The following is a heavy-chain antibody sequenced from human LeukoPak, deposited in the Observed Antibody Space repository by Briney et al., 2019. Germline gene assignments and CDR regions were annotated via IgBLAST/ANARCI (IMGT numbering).Heavy chain of an antibody. D-gene: IGHD3-10*01. Sequence: PSETLSLTCTVSGGSISSSSYYWGWIRQPPGKGLEWIGSIYYSGSTYYNPSLKSRVTISVDTSKNQFSLKLSSVTAADTAVYYCARADYYGSMKYDAFDIWGQGTMVTVSS. CDR1: GGSISSSSYY. CDR2: IYYSGST. V-gene: IGHV4-39*07. CDR3: ARADYYGSMKYDAFDI. J-gene: IGHJ3*02.